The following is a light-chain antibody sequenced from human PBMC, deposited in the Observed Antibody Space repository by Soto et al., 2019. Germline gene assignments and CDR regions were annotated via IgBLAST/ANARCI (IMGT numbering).Light chain of an antibody. Sequence: TQSPATLSASPGEGATLSCRASQSIKNLLAWYQQRPGQSPRLLFYGTSTRATGVPARFSGSGSGTEFTLAISSLQSEDFAVYYCQQYDNWPITFGQVTRLEIK. V-gene: IGKV3-15*01. J-gene: IGKJ5*01. CDR2: GTS. CDR1: QSIKNL. CDR3: QQYDNWPIT.